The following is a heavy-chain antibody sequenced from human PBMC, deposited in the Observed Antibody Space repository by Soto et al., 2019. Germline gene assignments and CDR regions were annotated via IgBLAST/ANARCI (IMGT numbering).Heavy chain of an antibody. Sequence: QVQLVQSGAEMREPGSSVKVSCKASGGTFSSSAINWLRQAPGQGPEWMGGIIPTFVTANYIEKFRGRVTITADTSTSTAYMEVSSLTSEDTAMYFCARSETAGHRGFDIWGQGTMVTVSS. CDR3: ARSETAGHRGFDI. D-gene: IGHD6-19*01. J-gene: IGHJ3*02. V-gene: IGHV1-69*06. CDR1: GGTFSSSA. CDR2: IIPTFVTA.